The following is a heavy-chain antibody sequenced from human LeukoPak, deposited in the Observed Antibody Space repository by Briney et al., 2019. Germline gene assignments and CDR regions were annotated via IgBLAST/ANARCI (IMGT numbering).Heavy chain of an antibody. D-gene: IGHD1-1*01. V-gene: IGHV3-23*01. CDR3: AKEVRPNDY. J-gene: IGHJ4*02. CDR2: ISRGGAST. Sequence: PRPSPRLSCAAAGFTISNSARCWVRHPPGKGLELVSVISRGGASTNSADTVKGPFTVASATSMYTPYLQMKSLKAAAATVYYCAKEVRPNDYWGQGTLVTVSS. CDR1: GFTISNSA.